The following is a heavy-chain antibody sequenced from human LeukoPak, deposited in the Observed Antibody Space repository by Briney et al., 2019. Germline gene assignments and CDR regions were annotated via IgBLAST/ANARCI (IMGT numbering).Heavy chain of an antibody. CDR2: INPNSGGT. CDR3: ARVRLVGAKLENTWFDP. Sequence: ASVRVSCTASGYTFTGYYMHWVRQAPGQGLEWMGWINPNSGGTNYAQKFQGRVTMTRDTSISTAYMELSRLRSDDTAVYYCARVRLVGAKLENTWFDPWGQGTLVTVSS. V-gene: IGHV1-2*02. CDR1: GYTFTGYY. J-gene: IGHJ5*02. D-gene: IGHD1-26*01.